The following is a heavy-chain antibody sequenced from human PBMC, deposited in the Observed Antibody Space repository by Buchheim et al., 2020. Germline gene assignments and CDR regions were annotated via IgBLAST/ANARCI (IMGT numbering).Heavy chain of an antibody. CDR1: GGPISSGSYY. Sequence: QVQLQESGPGLVKPSQTLSLTCTVSGGPISSGSYYWSWIRQPAGKGLEWIGRIYTSGSTNYNPSLKSRPTISVDTSKNQFSLKLSSVTAADTAVYYCARISVVAAPYFDYWGQGTL. V-gene: IGHV4-61*02. J-gene: IGHJ4*02. CDR3: ARISVVAAPYFDY. D-gene: IGHD2-15*01. CDR2: IYTSGST.